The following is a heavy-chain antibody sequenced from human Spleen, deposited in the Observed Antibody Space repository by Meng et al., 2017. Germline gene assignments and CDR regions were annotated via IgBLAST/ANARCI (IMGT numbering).Heavy chain of an antibody. V-gene: IGHV1-2*06. J-gene: IGHJ4*02. CDR3: GRDCDILSAYYEPAY. CDR2: INSRNDDT. D-gene: IGHD3-9*01. Sequence: ASVKVSCKASGYTFTGYHMHWVRQAPGQGLEWVGRINSRNDDTHYAQKFQGRVTMTRDTSISTTYMELSRMRSNDTAVYFCGRDCDILSAYYEPAYWGQGTLVTVSS. CDR1: GYTFTGYH.